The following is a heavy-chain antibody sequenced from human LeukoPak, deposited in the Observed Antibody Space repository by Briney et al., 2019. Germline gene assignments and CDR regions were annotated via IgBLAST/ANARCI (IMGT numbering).Heavy chain of an antibody. V-gene: IGHV4-34*01. Sequence: PSETLSLTCAVYGGSFSGYYWSWIRQPPGKGLEWIGEINHSGSTNYNPSLKSRVTISVDTSKNQFSLKLSSVTAADTAVYYCATYYYDSSGYNPFDYWGQGTLVTVSS. J-gene: IGHJ4*02. CDR1: GGSFSGYY. CDR3: ATYYYDSSGYNPFDY. D-gene: IGHD3-22*01. CDR2: INHSGST.